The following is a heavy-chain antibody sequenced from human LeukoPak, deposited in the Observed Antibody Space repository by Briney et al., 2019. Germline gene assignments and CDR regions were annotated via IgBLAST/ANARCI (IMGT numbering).Heavy chain of an antibody. CDR3: ARGGPYGSGSYYSPEYDYFDY. V-gene: IGHV4-30-2*01. CDR2: IYHSGST. D-gene: IGHD3-10*01. CDR1: GGSISSGGYS. J-gene: IGHJ4*02. Sequence: SQTLSLTCAVSGGSISSGGYSWSWIRQPPGKGLEWIGYIYHSGSTYYNPSLKSRVTISVDRSKNQFSLKLSSVTAADTAVYYCARGGPYGSGSYYSPEYDYFDYWGQGTLVTVSS.